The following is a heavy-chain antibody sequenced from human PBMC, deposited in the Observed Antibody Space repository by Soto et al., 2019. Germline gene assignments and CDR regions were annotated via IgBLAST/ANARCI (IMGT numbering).Heavy chain of an antibody. D-gene: IGHD3-3*01. CDR2: IYYSGST. J-gene: IGHJ6*02. V-gene: IGHV4-30-4*01. CDR3: ARDRLGYYDFWSGYYTHYYGMDV. Sequence: PSETLSLTCTVSGGSISSGDYYWSWIRQPPGKCLEWIGYIYYSGSTYYNPSLKSRVTISVDTSKNQFSLKLSSVTAADTAVYYYARDRLGYYDFWSGYYTHYYGMDVWGQGTTVTVYS. CDR1: GGSISSGDYY.